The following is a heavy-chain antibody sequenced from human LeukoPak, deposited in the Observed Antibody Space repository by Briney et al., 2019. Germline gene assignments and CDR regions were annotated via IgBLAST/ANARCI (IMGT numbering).Heavy chain of an antibody. V-gene: IGHV4-59*01. CDR1: GGSISSYC. J-gene: IGHJ3*02. CDR2: IYYSGST. Sequence: SETLSLTCTVSGGSISSYCWSWIRQPPGKGLEWIGYIYYSGSTNYNPSLKSRVTISVDTSRNQFSLKLSSVTAADTAVYYCARVVVVVESDAFDIWGQGTMVTVSS. D-gene: IGHD2-2*01. CDR3: ARVVVVVESDAFDI.